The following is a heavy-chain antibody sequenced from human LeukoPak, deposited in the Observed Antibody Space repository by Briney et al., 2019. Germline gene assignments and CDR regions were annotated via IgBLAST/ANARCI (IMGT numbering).Heavy chain of an antibody. D-gene: IGHD5-18*01. CDR3: ARGAARGRVDYMDV. V-gene: IGHV4-39*07. CDR2: IYYSGST. Sequence: PSENLSLTCTVSGGSISSSSYYWGWIRQPPGKGLEWIGSIYYSGSTYYNPSLKSRVTISVDTSKNQFSLKLSSVTAADTAVYYCARGAARGRVDYMDVWGKGTTVTVSS. J-gene: IGHJ6*03. CDR1: GGSISSSSYY.